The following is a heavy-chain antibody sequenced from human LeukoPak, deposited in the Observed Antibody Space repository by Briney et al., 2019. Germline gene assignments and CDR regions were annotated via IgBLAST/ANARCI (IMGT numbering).Heavy chain of an antibody. CDR3: ARIPRDGGAIVFDY. V-gene: IGHV3-48*03. Sequence: GGSLRLSCAASGFTFSSYEMNWVRQAPGKGLEWVSYITGSGSTKYYADSVKGRFTISRDNTKNSLFLQMNSLRADDTAVYYCARIPRDGGAIVFDYWGQGTLVTVSS. CDR2: ITGSGSTK. J-gene: IGHJ4*02. CDR1: GFTFSSYE. D-gene: IGHD3-16*02.